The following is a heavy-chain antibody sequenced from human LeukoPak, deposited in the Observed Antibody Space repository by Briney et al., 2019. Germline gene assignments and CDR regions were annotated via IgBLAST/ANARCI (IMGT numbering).Heavy chain of an antibody. V-gene: IGHV3-74*01. CDR3: ARDPQTLVGAYYYGMDV. CDR1: GFTFSGYW. D-gene: IGHD3-10*01. Sequence: GGSLTLSCAASGFTFSGYWMRWVRQAPGKGLVWVSRINSDGSSTSYADSVKGRFTISRDNAKNTLYLQMNSLRAEDTAVYYCARDPQTLVGAYYYGMDVWGQGTTVTVSS. J-gene: IGHJ6*02. CDR2: INSDGSST.